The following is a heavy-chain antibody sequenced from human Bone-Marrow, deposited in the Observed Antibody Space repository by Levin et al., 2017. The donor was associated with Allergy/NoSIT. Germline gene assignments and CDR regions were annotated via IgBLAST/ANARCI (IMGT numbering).Heavy chain of an antibody. V-gene: IGHV3-74*01. J-gene: IGHJ4*02. D-gene: IGHD4-11*01. Sequence: GGSLRLSCAASGLTFSSHWMHWVRQAPGKGLVWVARINSDGSSTSYADSVKGRFTISRDNAKNTLYLEMNSLRAEDTAMYYCARAAIADSNYGGYWGQGTLVTVSS. CDR3: ARAAIADSNYGGY. CDR2: INSDGSST. CDR1: GLTFSSHW.